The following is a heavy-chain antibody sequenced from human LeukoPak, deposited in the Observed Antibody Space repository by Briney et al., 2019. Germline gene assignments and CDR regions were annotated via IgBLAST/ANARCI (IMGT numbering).Heavy chain of an antibody. CDR3: ARGRTGYFDY. J-gene: IGHJ4*02. CDR2: FYYSGST. CDR1: GGSISSYY. Sequence: SETLSLTCTVSGGSISSYYWSWIRQPPGKGLEWIGYFYYSGSTNYNPSLKSRVTMSVDTSKNHFSLKLSSVTAADTAVYYCARGRTGYFDYWGQGTLVTVSS. V-gene: IGHV4-59*08. D-gene: IGHD1-1*01.